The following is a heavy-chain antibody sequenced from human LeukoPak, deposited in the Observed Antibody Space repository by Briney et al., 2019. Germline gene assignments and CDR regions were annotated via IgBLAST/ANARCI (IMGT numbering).Heavy chain of an antibody. D-gene: IGHD3-22*01. CDR3: ARPLYYYDTNGLDYYYMDV. CDR2: ISGYNGNT. V-gene: IGHV1-18*01. J-gene: IGHJ6*03. Sequence: GASVKVSCKASGYTLTNYGISWVRQAPGQGLEWMGWISGYNGNTNYAQKLQGRVTMTTDTSTSTAYMELRSLRSDDTAVHYCARPLYYYDTNGLDYYYMDVWGKGTTVTVSS. CDR1: GYTLTNYG.